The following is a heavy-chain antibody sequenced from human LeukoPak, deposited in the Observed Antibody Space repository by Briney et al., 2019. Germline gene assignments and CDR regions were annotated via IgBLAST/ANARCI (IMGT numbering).Heavy chain of an antibody. V-gene: IGHV3-74*01. Sequence: GGSLSLSCVLSRFTLSSYWTHWARHAPEEGLVWVSCIKRDETKTNFAASVKGRFTISRDNAKNTPYLQMNSLRAEDTAVYYCARSQWSGWYYFDYWGQGTLVTVSS. J-gene: IGHJ4*02. CDR2: IKRDETKT. CDR3: ARSQWSGWYYFDY. CDR1: RFTLSSYW. D-gene: IGHD6-19*01.